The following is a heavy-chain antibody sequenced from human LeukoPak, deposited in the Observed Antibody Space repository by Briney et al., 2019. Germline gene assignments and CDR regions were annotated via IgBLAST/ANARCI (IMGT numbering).Heavy chain of an antibody. Sequence: LGGSLRLSCAASGFSFSTYWMHWVRQAPGKGLVWVSQINPDGSSIDYADSVKGRFTSSRDNAKNTVYLQMNSMRAEDTAVYYCARVGRTPPFNWGQGTLVTVSS. J-gene: IGHJ4*02. CDR2: INPDGSSI. CDR1: GFSFSTYW. CDR3: ARVGRTPPFN. V-gene: IGHV3-74*01.